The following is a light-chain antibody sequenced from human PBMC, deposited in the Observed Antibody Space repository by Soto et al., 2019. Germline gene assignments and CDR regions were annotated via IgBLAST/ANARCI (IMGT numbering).Light chain of an antibody. J-gene: IGKJ2*01. V-gene: IGKV1-39*01. CDR2: AAS. Sequence: DLQMTQSPSSLSASVGDRVTITCRASQTVRNNLNWYQQKPGKAPELLIYAASTLEPGVPSRFRVSGSGTDFTLTVSSLQPEDFATYHCQQTFSRPYTFGQGTKLQIK. CDR1: QTVRNN. CDR3: QQTFSRPYT.